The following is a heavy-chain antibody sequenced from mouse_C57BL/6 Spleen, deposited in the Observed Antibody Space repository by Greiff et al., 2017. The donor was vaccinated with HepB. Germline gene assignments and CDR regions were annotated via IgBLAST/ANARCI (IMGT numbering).Heavy chain of an antibody. CDR1: GFTFSSYA. Sequence: EVMLVESGGGLVKPGGSLKLSCAASGFTFSSYAMSWVRQTPEKRLEWVATISDGGSYTYYPDNVKGRFTISRDNAKNNLYLQMSHLKSEDTAMYYCARGRANWDPFAYWGQGTLVTVSA. CDR3: ARGRANWDPFAY. J-gene: IGHJ3*01. V-gene: IGHV5-4*03. CDR2: ISDGGSYT. D-gene: IGHD4-1*01.